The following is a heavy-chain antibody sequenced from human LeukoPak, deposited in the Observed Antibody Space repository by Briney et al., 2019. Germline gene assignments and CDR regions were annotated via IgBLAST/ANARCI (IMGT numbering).Heavy chain of an antibody. CDR2: ISSSSSYI. V-gene: IGHV3-21*01. CDR3: ARDQESSSSFDY. Sequence: GGSLRLSCAASGFTFSSYSMNWVRQAPGKGLEWVSSISSSSSYIYYADSVKGRFTISRDNAKNSLYLQMNSLRAEDTAVYYCARDQESSSSFDYWGRGTLVTVSS. D-gene: IGHD6-6*01. CDR1: GFTFSSYS. J-gene: IGHJ4*02.